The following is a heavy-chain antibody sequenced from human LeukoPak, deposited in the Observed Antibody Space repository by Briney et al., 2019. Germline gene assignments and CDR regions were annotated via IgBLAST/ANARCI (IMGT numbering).Heavy chain of an antibody. V-gene: IGHV1-2*02. D-gene: IGHD5-18*01. CDR2: INPNNGGT. J-gene: IGHJ5*02. CDR1: GYSFTAYY. Sequence: ASVKVSCKASGYSFTAYYMHWVRQAPGQGLESMGWINPNNGGTKYAQKFQSRVTMTRDTSISTAYMELSSLRSDDTAMYYCARDGYSNGSGWFDPWGQGTLVIVPS. CDR3: ARDGYSNGSGWFDP.